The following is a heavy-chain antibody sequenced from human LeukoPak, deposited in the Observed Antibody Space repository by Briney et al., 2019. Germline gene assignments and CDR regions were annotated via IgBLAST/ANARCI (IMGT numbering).Heavy chain of an antibody. CDR2: MNPNSGNT. CDR3: ARGMDDYIVATTSFEY. D-gene: IGHD5-12*01. V-gene: IGHV1-8*01. J-gene: IGHJ4*02. CDR1: GYTFTSYV. Sequence: ASVKVSCKASGYTFTSYVINWVRQATGQGREWMGWMNPNSGNTGYAQKFQDRVTITADESTSTAYMELSSLRSEDTAVYYCARGMDDYIVATTSFEYWGQGTLVTVSS.